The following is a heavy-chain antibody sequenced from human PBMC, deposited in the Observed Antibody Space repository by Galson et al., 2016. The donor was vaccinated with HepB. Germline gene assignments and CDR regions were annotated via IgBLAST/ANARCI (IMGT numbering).Heavy chain of an antibody. D-gene: IGHD3-10*01. CDR3: ARDRGDDAFDI. CDR1: GFSFSNYV. J-gene: IGHJ3*02. CDR2: IWYDGSNK. V-gene: IGHV3-33*01. Sequence: SLRLSCAASGFSFSNYVIHWVRQAPGKGLEWVALIWYDGSNKYYADSVQGRFTISRDDSKNTVYLQLNSLRAEDTAVYYCARDRGDDAFDIWGQGTRVTVSS.